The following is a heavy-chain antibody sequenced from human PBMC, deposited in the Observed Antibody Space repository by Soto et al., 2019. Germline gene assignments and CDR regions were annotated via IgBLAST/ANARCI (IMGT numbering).Heavy chain of an antibody. D-gene: IGHD6-6*01. CDR2: ISGSGGST. CDR3: AKAPFLSLRPSFYYYYGMDV. V-gene: IGHV3-23*01. Sequence: GGSLRLSCAASGFTFSSYAMSWVRQAPGKGLEWVSAISGSGGSTYYADSVKGRFTISRDNSKNTLYLQMNSLRAEDTAVYYCAKAPFLSLRPSFYYYYGMDVWGQGTTVTVSS. CDR1: GFTFSSYA. J-gene: IGHJ6*02.